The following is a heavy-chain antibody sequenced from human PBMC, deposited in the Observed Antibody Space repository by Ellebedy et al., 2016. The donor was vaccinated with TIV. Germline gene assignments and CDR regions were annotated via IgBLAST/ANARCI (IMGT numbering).Heavy chain of an antibody. CDR1: GFTFSSYA. J-gene: IGHJ2*01. CDR2: ISGSDGST. D-gene: IGHD6-19*01. Sequence: GESLKISCAASGFTFSSYAMSWVRQAPGKGLEWVSAISGSDGSTYYADSVKGRFTISRDKSKNTLHLQMDSLRAEDTAVYYCARGNRLNSGWSRTYWYFDVWGRGTQVSVSS. V-gene: IGHV3-23*01. CDR3: ARGNRLNSGWSRTYWYFDV.